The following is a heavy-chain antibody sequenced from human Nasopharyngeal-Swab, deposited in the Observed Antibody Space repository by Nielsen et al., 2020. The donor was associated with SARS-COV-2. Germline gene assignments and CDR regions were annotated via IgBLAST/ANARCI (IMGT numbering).Heavy chain of an antibody. CDR2: VWFDGSNE. Sequence: GESLKISCAASGFTFRKYAMQWVRQAPGKGLEWVATVWFDGSNEYYADSVKGRFTISRDNSKSTVDLQMNSLRVEDTAVYYCAREPTVLRSSHRDAFDIWGQGTMVTVSS. J-gene: IGHJ3*02. CDR3: AREPTVLRSSHRDAFDI. D-gene: IGHD2/OR15-2a*01. CDR1: GFTFRKYA. V-gene: IGHV3-33*01.